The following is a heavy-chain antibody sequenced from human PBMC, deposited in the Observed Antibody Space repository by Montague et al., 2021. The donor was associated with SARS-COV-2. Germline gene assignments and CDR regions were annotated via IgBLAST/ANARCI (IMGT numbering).Heavy chain of an antibody. CDR2: ISWNSGII. D-gene: IGHD6-19*01. CDR3: AKGEIGSGWYGAFDI. J-gene: IGHJ3*02. CDR1: GFTFDDYA. Sequence: SLRLSCAASGFTFDDYAMHWVRQAPGKGLEWVSGISWNSGIIGYADSVKGRFTISRDNAKNSLYLQMNSLRAEDTALYYCAKGEIGSGWYGAFDIWGQGTMVTVSS. V-gene: IGHV3-9*01.